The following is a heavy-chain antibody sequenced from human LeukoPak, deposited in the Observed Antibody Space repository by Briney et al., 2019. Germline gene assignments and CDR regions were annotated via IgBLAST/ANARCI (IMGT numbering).Heavy chain of an antibody. CDR3: ARDHYGDYANDY. D-gene: IGHD4-17*01. Sequence: GASVKVSCKASGYTFTGYYMHWVRQAPGQGLEWMGWINPNSGGTNYAQKFQGRVTMTRDTSISTAYMELSRPRSDDTAVYYCARDHYGDYANDYWGQGTLVTVSS. V-gene: IGHV1-2*02. J-gene: IGHJ4*02. CDR1: GYTFTGYY. CDR2: INPNSGGT.